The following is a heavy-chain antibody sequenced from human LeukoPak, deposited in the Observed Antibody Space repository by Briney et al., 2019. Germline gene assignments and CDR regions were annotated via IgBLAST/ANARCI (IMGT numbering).Heavy chain of an antibody. V-gene: IGHV3-23*01. Sequence: GGSLTLSCAASGFTFSSYAMSWVRQAPGKGLEWVSAISGSGGSTYYADSVKGRFTISRDNSKNTLYLQMNSLRAEDTAVYYCAKKLTTRYYYGMDVWGQGTTVTVSS. CDR3: AKKLTTRYYYGMDV. D-gene: IGHD4-17*01. J-gene: IGHJ6*02. CDR2: ISGSGGST. CDR1: GFTFSSYA.